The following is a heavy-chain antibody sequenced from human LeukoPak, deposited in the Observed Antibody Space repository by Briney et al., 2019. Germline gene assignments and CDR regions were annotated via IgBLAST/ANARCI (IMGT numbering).Heavy chain of an antibody. D-gene: IGHD2-2*01. CDR1: GGSLSSHY. Sequence: SETLSLTCSVSGGSLSSHYWSWIRQPPGKGLELIGHIHDTGSTFYNPSLRGRVTISLDTSNDQFSLKLTSMTAADTAVYYCARFSSGCSTSSCYLTYWGQGTLVTVS. CDR2: IHDTGST. CDR3: ARFSSGCSTSSCYLTY. J-gene: IGHJ4*02. V-gene: IGHV4-59*11.